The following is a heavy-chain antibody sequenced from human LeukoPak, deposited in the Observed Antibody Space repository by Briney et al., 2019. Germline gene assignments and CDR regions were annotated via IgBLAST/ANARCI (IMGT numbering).Heavy chain of an antibody. D-gene: IGHD3-10*01. CDR1: GYLFTSYW. CDR2: IYPGDSDT. Sequence: GESLKISCKDSGYLFTSYWIAWVRQRPGKGLEWMGIIYPGDSDTRYSPSFQGQVTISADTSINTAYLNWSSLKASDTAIYYCARQDGSGTYDAFDVWGQGTVVTV. CDR3: ARQDGSGTYDAFDV. V-gene: IGHV5-51*01. J-gene: IGHJ3*01.